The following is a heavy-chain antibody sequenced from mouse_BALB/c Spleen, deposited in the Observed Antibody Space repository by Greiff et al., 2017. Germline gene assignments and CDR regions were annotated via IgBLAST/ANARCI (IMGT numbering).Heavy chain of an antibody. V-gene: IGHV1-5*01. CDR3: TKDGYYVGFAY. D-gene: IGHD2-3*01. CDR1: GYSFTSYW. CDR2: IYPGNSDT. Sequence: EVQLQQSGTVLARPGASVKMSCKASGYSFTSYWMHWVKQRPGQGLEWIGAIYPGNSDTSYNQKFKGKAKLTAVTSASTAYMELSSLTNEDSAVYYCTKDGYYVGFAYWGQGTLVTVSA. J-gene: IGHJ3*01.